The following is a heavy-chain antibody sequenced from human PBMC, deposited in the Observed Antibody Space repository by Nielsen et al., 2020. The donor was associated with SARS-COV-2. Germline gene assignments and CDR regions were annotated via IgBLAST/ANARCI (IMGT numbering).Heavy chain of an antibody. CDR1: GGTFTRYG. Sequence: SVKVSCKASGGTFTRYGISWVRQAPGHGLEWMGGIIPIFGPANYAQKFQGRVTITRDTSASTAYMELSSLRSEDTAVYYCAGDSSGYYWDYNWFDPWGQGTLVTVSS. D-gene: IGHD3-22*01. J-gene: IGHJ5*02. V-gene: IGHV1-69*05. CDR3: AGDSSGYYWDYNWFDP. CDR2: IIPIFGPA.